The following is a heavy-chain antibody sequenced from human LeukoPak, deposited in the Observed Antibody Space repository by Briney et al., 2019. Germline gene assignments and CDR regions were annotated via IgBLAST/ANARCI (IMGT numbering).Heavy chain of an antibody. J-gene: IGHJ4*02. CDR2: IYPGDSDT. CDR1: GYSFTGYW. CDR3: ARHHQTSGSYFLDY. D-gene: IGHD1-26*01. V-gene: IGHV5-51*01. Sequence: GESLKISCXGSGYSFTGYWIGWVRQMSGKGLEWMRIIYPGDSDTRYSPSFQGQVTISADKSISTAYLQWSSLKASDTAMYYCARHHQTSGSYFLDYWGQGTLVTVSS.